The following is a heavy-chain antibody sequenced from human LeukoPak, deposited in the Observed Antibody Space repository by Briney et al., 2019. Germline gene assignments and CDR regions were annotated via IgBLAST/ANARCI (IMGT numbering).Heavy chain of an antibody. V-gene: IGHV1-24*01. Sequence: ASVKVSSKVSGYTLTELSMHWVRQAPGKGLGWVGGFYPDDGETIYVQKLHGSVTITEDKPTDTAFMELSSLRSEDTAVYYCETVPTRFTMIVFQGFDPWGQGTLVTVSS. CDR2: FYPDDGET. J-gene: IGHJ5*02. CDR1: GYTLTELS. D-gene: IGHD3-22*01. CDR3: ETVPTRFTMIVFQGFDP.